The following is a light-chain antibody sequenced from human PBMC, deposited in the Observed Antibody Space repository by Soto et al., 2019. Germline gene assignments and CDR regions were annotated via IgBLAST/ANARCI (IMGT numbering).Light chain of an antibody. CDR3: SSYAGSNDVV. CDR2: EVN. CDR1: SNDVGGYNY. V-gene: IGLV2-8*01. J-gene: IGLJ2*01. Sequence: QSVLTQPPSASGSPGQSVTISCTGTSNDVGGYNYVSWYQQHPGKAPKLIIYEVNKRPSGVPDRFSGSKSGSTASLTVSGLQAEDEADYYCSSYAGSNDVVFGGGTKLTVL.